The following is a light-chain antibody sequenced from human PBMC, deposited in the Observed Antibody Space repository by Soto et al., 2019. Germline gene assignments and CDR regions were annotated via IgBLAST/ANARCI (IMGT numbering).Light chain of an antibody. Sequence: QSVLTQPPSASGTPGQRVTLSCSGSSSRIGSNSVYWYQHLPGTAPQLLIYDNSQRPSGVPDRFSGSKSGTSASLAIRGLRSEEEAEYYCATWDDSLSGYVFGTGTKVTVL. V-gene: IGLV1-47*02. CDR2: DNS. J-gene: IGLJ1*01. CDR3: ATWDDSLSGYV. CDR1: SSRIGSNS.